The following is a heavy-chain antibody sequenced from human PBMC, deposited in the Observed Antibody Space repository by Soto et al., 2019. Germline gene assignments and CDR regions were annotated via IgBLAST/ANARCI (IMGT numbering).Heavy chain of an antibody. D-gene: IGHD4-17*01. CDR1: GGSSSSYY. CDR3: ASATRDYGPSRYFSC. CDR2: IYTSGST. Sequence: PSETRSPTCTVSGGSSSSYYWGWHRQPAGKGLEWIGRIYTSGSTNYNPSLKSRVTMSVDTSKNQFSLKLTSVTAADTAGSCCASATRDYGPSRYFSCWGRGTLVTV. V-gene: IGHV4-4*07. J-gene: IGHJ4*02.